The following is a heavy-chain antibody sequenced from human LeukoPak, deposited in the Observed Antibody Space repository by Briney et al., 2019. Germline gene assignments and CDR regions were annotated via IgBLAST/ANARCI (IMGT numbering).Heavy chain of an antibody. Sequence: GGSLRLSCAASGFIFSDYYMSWIRQAPGKGLEWVSYISSSGSAIYYADSVKGRFTISRDNAKNSLYLQMNSLRPDDTAVYYCARDFPQYSSSSGIFDYWGQGTLVTVSS. CDR1: GFIFSDYY. V-gene: IGHV3-11*01. J-gene: IGHJ4*02. D-gene: IGHD6-6*01. CDR3: ARDFPQYSSSSGIFDY. CDR2: ISSSGSAI.